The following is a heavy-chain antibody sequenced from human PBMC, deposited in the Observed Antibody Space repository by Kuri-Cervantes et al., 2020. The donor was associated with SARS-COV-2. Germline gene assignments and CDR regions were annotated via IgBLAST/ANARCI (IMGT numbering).Heavy chain of an antibody. D-gene: IGHD3-3*01. Sequence: SVKVSCKASGGTFSSYAISWVRQAPGQGLEWMGGIIPIFGTANYAQKFQGRVTITTDETTSTAYMELSSLRSEDTAVYYCARYGITIQNWFDPWGQGTLVTVSS. CDR3: ARYGITIQNWFDP. V-gene: IGHV1-69*05. CDR2: IIPIFGTA. CDR1: GGTFSSYA. J-gene: IGHJ5*02.